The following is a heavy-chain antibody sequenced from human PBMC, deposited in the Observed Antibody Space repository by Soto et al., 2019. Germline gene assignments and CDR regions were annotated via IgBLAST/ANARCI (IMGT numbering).Heavy chain of an antibody. J-gene: IGHJ4*02. Sequence: QVQLVQSGAEVKTPGSSLKVSCTVSGSRFSNYVISWVRQAPGHGLEWLGRIIPIFNTTHYAQKFQGRVTITADKSTNTASLELSSLRSDDTAVYYCAREGRGKKAGYNGLVSLGYWGQGTLVTVSS. CDR3: AREGRGKKAGYNGLVSLGY. D-gene: IGHD2-2*02. CDR1: GSRFSNYV. V-gene: IGHV1-69*06. CDR2: IIPIFNTT.